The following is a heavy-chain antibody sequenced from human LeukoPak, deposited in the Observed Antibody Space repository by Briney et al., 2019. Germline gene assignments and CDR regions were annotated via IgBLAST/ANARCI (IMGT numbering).Heavy chain of an antibody. V-gene: IGHV3-69-1*01. J-gene: IGHJ4*02. CDR3: ARGGITMIVATFDY. CDR1: GFTFSDYY. Sequence: GGSLRLSCAASGFTFSDYYMSWIRQAPGKGPEWVSSIGGGSDTYYADSVKGRFTASRDNSKNTLYLQMNSLRAEDTAVYYCARGGITMIVATFDYWGQGTLVTVSS. D-gene: IGHD3-22*01. CDR2: IGGGSDT.